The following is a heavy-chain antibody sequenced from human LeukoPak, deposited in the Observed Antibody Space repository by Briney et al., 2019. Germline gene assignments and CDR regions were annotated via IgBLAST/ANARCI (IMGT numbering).Heavy chain of an antibody. CDR3: ARDPDYDLWSGYYDY. CDR1: GFTVSSNY. J-gene: IGHJ4*02. D-gene: IGHD3-3*01. Sequence: GGSLRLSCAASGFTVSSNYMSWVRQAPGKGLEWVANIKQDGSEKYYVDSVKGRFTISRDNAKNSLYLQMNSLRAEDTAVYYCARDPDYDLWSGYYDYWGQGTLVTVSS. V-gene: IGHV3-7*01. CDR2: IKQDGSEK.